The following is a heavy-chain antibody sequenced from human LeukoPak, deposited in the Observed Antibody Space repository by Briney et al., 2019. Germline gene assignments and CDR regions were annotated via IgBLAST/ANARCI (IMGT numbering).Heavy chain of an antibody. V-gene: IGHV4-39*07. D-gene: IGHD3-3*01. J-gene: IGHJ6*02. CDR2: AYYSGTT. Sequence: SETLSLTCTVSGGSISNSNYYWGWIRQPPGKGLEWIGGAYYSGTTYYNPSLKSRVTISVDTSKNQFSLKLSSVTAADTAVYYCAREYYDFWSGYTYYYGMDVWGQGTTVTVSS. CDR1: GGSISNSNYY. CDR3: AREYYDFWSGYTYYYGMDV.